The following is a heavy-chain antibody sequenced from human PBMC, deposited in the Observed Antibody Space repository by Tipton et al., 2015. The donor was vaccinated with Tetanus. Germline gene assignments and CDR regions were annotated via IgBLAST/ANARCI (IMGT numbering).Heavy chain of an antibody. CDR2: MSYSGRT. J-gene: IGHJ4*02. Sequence: TLSLTCTVSGGSISSSSYYWGWIRQPPGKGLEWIGSMSYSGRTYYNPSLKSRLTISLDTSKNQFSLRLSSLSAADTAVYFCARRGGGSTFDHWGQGTLVTVSS. CDR1: GGSISSSSYY. D-gene: IGHD1-26*01. CDR3: ARRGGGSTFDH. V-gene: IGHV4-39*07.